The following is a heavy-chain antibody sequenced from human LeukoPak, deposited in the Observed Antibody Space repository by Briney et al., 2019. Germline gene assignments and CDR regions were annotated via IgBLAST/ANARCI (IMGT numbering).Heavy chain of an antibody. CDR2: IYYSGST. J-gene: IGHJ5*02. D-gene: IGHD6-19*01. Sequence: SETLSLTCTVSGGSISSYYWSWIRQPPGKGLEWIGYIYYSGSTNYNPSLKSRVTISVDTSENQFSLKLSSVTAADTAVYYCARQSGWYTGFNWFDPWGQGTLVTVSS. V-gene: IGHV4-59*08. CDR1: GGSISSYY. CDR3: ARQSGWYTGFNWFDP.